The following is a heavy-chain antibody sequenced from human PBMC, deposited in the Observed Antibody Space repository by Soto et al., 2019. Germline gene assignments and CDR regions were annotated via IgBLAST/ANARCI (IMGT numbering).Heavy chain of an antibody. V-gene: IGHV3-21*04. J-gene: IGHJ2*01. CDR1: GFTFSSYS. D-gene: IGHD3-22*01. CDR3: AKSESMIVIWYFDL. Sequence: EVQLVESGGGLVKPGGSLRLSCAASGFTFSSYSMNWVRQAPGKGLEWVSSISSSSSYIYYADSVKGRFTISRDNAKNSLYLQMNSLRAEDTAVYYCAKSESMIVIWYFDLWGRGTLVTVSS. CDR2: ISSSSSYI.